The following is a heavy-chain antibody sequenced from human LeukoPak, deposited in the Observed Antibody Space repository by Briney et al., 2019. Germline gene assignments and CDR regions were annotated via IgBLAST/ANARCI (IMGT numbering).Heavy chain of an antibody. CDR3: AKDISAPMIVVVTRSFDY. CDR2: ISGSGGST. J-gene: IGHJ4*02. Sequence: GGSLRLSCAASGFTFSSYAMSWVRQAPGKGLEWVSAISGSGGSTYYADSVKGRFTISRDNSKNTLYLQMNSLRAEDTAVYYCAKDISAPMIVVVTRSFDYWGQGTLVTVSS. CDR1: GFTFSSYA. V-gene: IGHV3-23*01. D-gene: IGHD3-22*01.